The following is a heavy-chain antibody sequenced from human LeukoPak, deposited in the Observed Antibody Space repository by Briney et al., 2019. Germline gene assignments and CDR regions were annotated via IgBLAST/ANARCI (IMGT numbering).Heavy chain of an antibody. CDR2: VKSDGGT. CDR1: GFTFSTYW. J-gene: IGHJ1*01. Sequence: GGSLRLSCAASGFTFSTYWMHWVRQAPGKGLVWVSRVKSDGGTNYADSVKGRFTISRDNAKKTVSLQMNSLRPEDTGVYYCARAPSEIGGYYPEYFRHWGQGTLVTVSS. CDR3: ARAPSEIGGYYPEYFRH. D-gene: IGHD3-22*01. V-gene: IGHV3-74*01.